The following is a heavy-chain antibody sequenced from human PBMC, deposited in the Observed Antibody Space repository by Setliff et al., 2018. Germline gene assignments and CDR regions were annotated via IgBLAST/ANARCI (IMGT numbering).Heavy chain of an antibody. J-gene: IGHJ4*02. CDR2: IHYSGTT. CDR3: ARTGTYRYFDY. CDR1: GASINSGTYY. V-gene: IGHV4-39*01. D-gene: IGHD1-26*01. Sequence: SETLSLTCTVSGASINSGTYYWAWIRQPPGKGLEWIGRIHYSGTTYYNASLKSRVTMSVDTSKNQFSLNLSSVTAADTAVYYCARTGTYRYFDYWGQGALVTVS.